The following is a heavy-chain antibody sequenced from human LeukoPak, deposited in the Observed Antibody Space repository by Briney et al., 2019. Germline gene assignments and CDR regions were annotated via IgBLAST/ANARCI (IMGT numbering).Heavy chain of an antibody. J-gene: IGHJ4*02. Sequence: PSETLSLTCSVSGGSISSSSYYWGWIRQPPGKGLEWIGTISDSGSTYDNPSLKSRITIFVDSSKNQFSLKLSSVTAADTAVYYCVAAAAGFDYWGQGTLVTVSS. D-gene: IGHD6-13*01. CDR1: GGSISSSSYY. CDR2: ISDSGST. CDR3: VAAAAGFDY. V-gene: IGHV4-39*01.